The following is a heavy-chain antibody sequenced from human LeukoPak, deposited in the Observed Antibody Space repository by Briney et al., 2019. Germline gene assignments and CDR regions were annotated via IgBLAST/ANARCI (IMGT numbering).Heavy chain of an antibody. D-gene: IGHD1-26*01. V-gene: IGHV3-23*01. CDR1: GFTFSGYA. J-gene: IGHJ4*02. CDR3: AKDLRIVGATRAVDY. Sequence: GGSLRLSCAASGFTFSGYAMSWVRQAPGKGLEWVSAISGSGGSTYYADSVKGRFTISRDNSKNTLYLQMNSLRAEGTAVYYCAKDLRIVGATRAVDYWGQGTLVTVSS. CDR2: ISGSGGST.